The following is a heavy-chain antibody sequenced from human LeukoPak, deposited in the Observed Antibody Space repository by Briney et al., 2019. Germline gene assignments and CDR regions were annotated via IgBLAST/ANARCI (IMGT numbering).Heavy chain of an antibody. CDR3: ARPDCGGDCRLIQY. D-gene: IGHD2-21*01. CDR2: INPNSGDT. V-gene: IGHV1-2*02. J-gene: IGHJ1*01. CDR1: GYTFTGYY. Sequence: ASVKVSCKASGYTFTGYYMHWVRQSPGQGLEWMGWINPNSGDTGYAQKFQGRVTMTRDTSISTAYMELSRLRYDDTAVYYCARPDCGGDCRLIQYWGQGTLVTVSS.